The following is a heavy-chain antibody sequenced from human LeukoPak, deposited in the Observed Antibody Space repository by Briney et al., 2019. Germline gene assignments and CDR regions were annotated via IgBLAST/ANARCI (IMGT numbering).Heavy chain of an antibody. CDR2: ITGNGGNT. Sequence: GGSLRLSCAASGFTFSSYGMSWVRQAPGKGLKWVSAITGNGGNTFYADSVKGRFTISRDSSKNTMYLQMNSLRAEDTALYYCARDRSGSYPNWFDPWGQGTLVTVSS. D-gene: IGHD3-10*01. CDR3: ARDRSGSYPNWFDP. J-gene: IGHJ5*02. CDR1: GFTFSSYG. V-gene: IGHV3-23*01.